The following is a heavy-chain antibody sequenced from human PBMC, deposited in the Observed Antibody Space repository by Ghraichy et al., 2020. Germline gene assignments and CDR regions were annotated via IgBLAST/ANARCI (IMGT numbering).Heavy chain of an antibody. Sequence: GGSLRLSCSASGFTFSSYAMHWVRQAPGKGLEYVSAISSNGGSTYYADSVKGRFTISRDNSKNTLYLQMSSLRAEDTAVYYCVKGGNSGYDWAYYYYYGMDVWGQGTTVTVSS. V-gene: IGHV3-64D*06. CDR2: ISSNGGST. J-gene: IGHJ6*02. D-gene: IGHD5-12*01. CDR1: GFTFSSYA. CDR3: VKGGNSGYDWAYYYYYGMDV.